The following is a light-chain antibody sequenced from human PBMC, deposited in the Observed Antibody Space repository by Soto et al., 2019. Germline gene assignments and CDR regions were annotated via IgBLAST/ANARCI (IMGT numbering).Light chain of an antibody. CDR3: RQYGSSPPWT. CDR2: GAS. J-gene: IGKJ1*01. V-gene: IGKV3-20*01. CDR1: QSVSSSD. Sequence: EIVLTQSPGTLSLSPGERATLSCRASQSVSSSDLAWYQQKPGQAPRLLIYGASSRATGIPDRFSGSASGTDFTLSISRLEPEDFAVYYCRQYGSSPPWTFGQGTKVEIK.